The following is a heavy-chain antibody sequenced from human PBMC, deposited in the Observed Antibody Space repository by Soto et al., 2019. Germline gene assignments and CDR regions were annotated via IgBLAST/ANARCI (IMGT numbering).Heavy chain of an antibody. CDR2: ISAYNGNT. CDR1: GYTFTSYG. D-gene: IGHD3-10*01. J-gene: IGHJ4*02. V-gene: IGHV1-18*01. Sequence: ASVKVSCKASGYTFTSYGISWVRQAPGQGLEWMGWISAYNGNTNYAQKLQGRVTMTTDTSTSTAYMELRSLRSDDTAVYYCARDGHHVLLWFGELFGRYYFDYWGQGTLVTVSS. CDR3: ARDGHHVLLWFGELFGRYYFDY.